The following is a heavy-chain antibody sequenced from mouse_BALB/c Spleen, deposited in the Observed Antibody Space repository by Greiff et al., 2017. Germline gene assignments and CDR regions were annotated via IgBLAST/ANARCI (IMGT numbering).Heavy chain of an antibody. Sequence: QVQLQQSGAELMKPGASVKISCKATGYTFSSYWIEWVKQRPGHGLEWIGEILPGSGSTNYNEKFKGKATFTADTSSNTAYMQLSSLTSEDSAVYYCARVTATRAMDYWGQGTSVTVSS. D-gene: IGHD1-2*01. CDR3: ARVTATRAMDY. CDR2: ILPGSGST. V-gene: IGHV1-9*01. CDR1: GYTFSSYW. J-gene: IGHJ4*01.